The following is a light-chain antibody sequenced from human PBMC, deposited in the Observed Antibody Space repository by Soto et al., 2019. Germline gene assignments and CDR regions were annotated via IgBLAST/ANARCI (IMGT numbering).Light chain of an antibody. CDR2: GAS. Sequence: EIVMTQSPATLSVSPGERATLSCRASQSVISNLAWYQQKPGQAPRLLIYGASSRATGIPDRFSGSGSGTDFTLTISRLEPEDFAVNYCQQYGSSPRTFGQGTKVDIK. CDR1: QSVISN. V-gene: IGKV3-20*01. J-gene: IGKJ1*01. CDR3: QQYGSSPRT.